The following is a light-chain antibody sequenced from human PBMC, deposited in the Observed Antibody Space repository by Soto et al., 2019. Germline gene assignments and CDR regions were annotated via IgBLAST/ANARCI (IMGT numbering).Light chain of an antibody. J-gene: IGKJ4*01. CDR2: AAS. Sequence: EIVMTQSPATLSVSRGDRATLSCRASQSVSTNLVWYQHKPGQAPRLLIYAASTRATGIPARFSGSGSGTEFTLTISSLQSEDFAVYYCQQYNDWPLDLTFGGGTKVEIK. CDR3: QQYNDWPLDLT. CDR1: QSVSTN. V-gene: IGKV3-15*01.